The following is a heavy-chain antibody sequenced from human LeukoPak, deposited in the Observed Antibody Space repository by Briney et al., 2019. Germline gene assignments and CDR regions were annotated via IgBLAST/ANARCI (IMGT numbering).Heavy chain of an antibody. CDR2: IIPILGIA. CDR3: ARESGDTIFGVAHYYFDY. D-gene: IGHD3-3*01. CDR1: GCTFSSYT. V-gene: IGHV1-69*04. J-gene: IGHJ4*02. Sequence: SVKVSCKASGCTFSSYTISWVRQAPGQGLEWMGRIIPILGIANYAQKFQGRVTITADKSTSTAYMELSSLRSEDTAVYYCARESGDTIFGVAHYYFDYWGQGTLVTVSP.